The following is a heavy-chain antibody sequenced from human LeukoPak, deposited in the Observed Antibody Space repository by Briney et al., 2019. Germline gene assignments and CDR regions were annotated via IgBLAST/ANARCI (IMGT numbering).Heavy chain of an antibody. J-gene: IGHJ3*02. V-gene: IGHV1-2*02. CDR2: INPNSGGT. D-gene: IGHD3-22*01. CDR3: ARDSSGYLDAFDI. Sequence: GASVKVFCKASGYTFTGYYMHWVRQAPGQGLEWMGWINPNSGGTNYAQKFQGRVTMTRDTSISTAYMALSRLRSDDTAVYYCARDSSGYLDAFDIWGQGTMVTVSS. CDR1: GYTFTGYY.